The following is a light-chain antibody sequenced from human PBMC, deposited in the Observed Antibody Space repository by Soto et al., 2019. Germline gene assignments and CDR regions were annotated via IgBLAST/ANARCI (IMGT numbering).Light chain of an antibody. CDR3: QQYNSYSWT. V-gene: IGKV1-5*03. CDR2: RAS. J-gene: IGKJ1*01. CDR1: QSVSSW. Sequence: DIPMTQSPSTLSASLGDRATITCRASQSVSSWLAWYQQKPGKAPKLLISRASSLASGVPSRFSGSGSGTDFTLTISRLQPDDFATYYCQQYNSYSWTFGQGTKVEIK.